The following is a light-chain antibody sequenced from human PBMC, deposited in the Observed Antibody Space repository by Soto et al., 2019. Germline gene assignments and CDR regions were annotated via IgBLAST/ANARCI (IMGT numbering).Light chain of an antibody. J-gene: IGKJ5*01. CDR2: DAS. V-gene: IGKV3-11*01. CDR3: QQRSNWPIT. Sequence: VMTQSPATLSLSPGERATLSCRASQSVRSYLAWFQQKPGQAPRLLIYDASNRATGIPARFSGSGSETDFTLTISSLEPEDFAVYYCQQRSNWPITFGQGTRLEI. CDR1: QSVRSY.